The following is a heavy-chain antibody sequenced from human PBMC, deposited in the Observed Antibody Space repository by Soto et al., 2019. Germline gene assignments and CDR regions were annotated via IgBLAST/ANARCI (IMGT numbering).Heavy chain of an antibody. Sequence: QITLNESGPTVVKPAEPLTLTCTFSGFSLTTSGVGVGWIRQSPGKAPEWLALLYWDDDKRYSASLKSRLTINKDTSKNQVVLTMASVDPADTATYYCAHRILRTVFGLVTTTAIYFDFWGQGTPVVVSS. CDR3: AHRILRTVFGLVTTTAIYFDF. CDR2: LYWDDDK. CDR1: GFSLTTSGVG. D-gene: IGHD3-3*01. V-gene: IGHV2-5*02. J-gene: IGHJ4*02.